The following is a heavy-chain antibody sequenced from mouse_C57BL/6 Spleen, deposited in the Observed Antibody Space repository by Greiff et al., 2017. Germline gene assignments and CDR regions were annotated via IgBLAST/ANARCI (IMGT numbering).Heavy chain of an antibody. CDR3: ARGDYGSRSDDY. V-gene: IGHV14-2*01. CDR1: GFNIKDYY. J-gene: IGHJ2*01. Sequence: VQLQQSGAELVKPGASVKLSCTASGFNIKDYYMHWVKQRTEQGLEWIGRIDPEDGETTYAPKFPGKATITADTSSNTAYLQLSSLTSEDTAVYDCARGDYGSRSDDYWGQGTTLTVSS. CDR2: IDPEDGET. D-gene: IGHD1-1*01.